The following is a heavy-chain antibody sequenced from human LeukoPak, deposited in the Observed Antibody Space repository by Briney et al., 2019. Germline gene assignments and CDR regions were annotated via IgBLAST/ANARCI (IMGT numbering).Heavy chain of an antibody. Sequence: GASVKVSCKASGYTFTGYYMHWVRQAPGQGLEWMGWINPNSGGTNYAQKFQGRVTMTRHTSISTAYMELGRLRSDDTAVYYCARIPSRYITMVRGTQRDYWGQGTLVTVSS. J-gene: IGHJ4*02. CDR1: GYTFTGYY. D-gene: IGHD3-10*01. CDR3: ARIPSRYITMVRGTQRDY. V-gene: IGHV1-2*02. CDR2: INPNSGGT.